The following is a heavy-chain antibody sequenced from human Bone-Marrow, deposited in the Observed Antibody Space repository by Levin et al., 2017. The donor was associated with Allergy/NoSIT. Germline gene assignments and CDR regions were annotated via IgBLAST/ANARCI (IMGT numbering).Heavy chain of an antibody. Sequence: SGESLKISCAASGFTFSSYGMHWVRQAPGKGLEWVAVIWYDGSNKYYADSVKGRFTISRDNSKNTLYLQMNSLRAEDTAVYYCARDEQDCSSTSCYTLFGYYYYGMDVWGQGTTVTVSS. CDR1: GFTFSSYG. CDR2: IWYDGSNK. J-gene: IGHJ6*02. D-gene: IGHD2-2*02. CDR3: ARDEQDCSSTSCYTLFGYYYYGMDV. V-gene: IGHV3-33*01.